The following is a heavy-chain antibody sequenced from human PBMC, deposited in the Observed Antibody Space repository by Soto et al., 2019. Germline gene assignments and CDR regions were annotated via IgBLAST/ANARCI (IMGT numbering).Heavy chain of an antibody. D-gene: IGHD3-22*01. Sequence: GASVEVSCKASGYTFTGSYMHWVRQAPGQGLEWMGWINPNSGGTNYAQKFQGWVTMTRDTSISTAYMELSRLRSDDTAVYYCARGDSSGYCLWGYYYGMDVWGQGTTVTVSS. CDR3: ARGDSSGYCLWGYYYGMDV. CDR2: INPNSGGT. J-gene: IGHJ6*02. V-gene: IGHV1-2*04. CDR1: GYTFTGSY.